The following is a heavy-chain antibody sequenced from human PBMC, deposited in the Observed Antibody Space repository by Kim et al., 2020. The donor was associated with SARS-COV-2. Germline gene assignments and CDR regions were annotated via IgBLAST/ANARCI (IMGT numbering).Heavy chain of an antibody. CDR1: GFTFSSYS. Sequence: GGSLRLSCAASGFTFSSYSMNWVRQAPGKGLEWVSSISSSSSYIYYADSVKGRFTISRDNAKNSLYLQMNSLRAEDTAVYYCARVPNYDILTGYPYYYYYGMDVWGQGTTVTVSS. CDR2: ISSSSSYI. CDR3: ARVPNYDILTGYPYYYYYGMDV. J-gene: IGHJ6*02. D-gene: IGHD3-9*01. V-gene: IGHV3-21*01.